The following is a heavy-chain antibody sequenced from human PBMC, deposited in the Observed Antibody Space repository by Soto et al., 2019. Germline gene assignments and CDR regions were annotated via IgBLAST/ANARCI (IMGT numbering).Heavy chain of an antibody. CDR1: GGSISSGGYS. J-gene: IGHJ1*01. V-gene: IGHV4-30-2*01. CDR2: IYHSGST. Sequence: QLQLQESGSELVKPSQTLSLTCADSGGSISSGGYSWSWIRQPPGKVLEWIGYIYHSGSTYYNPSLKSRVTIAVARYKNQFSLKLSSVTAADTAVYYCARVPGPWGQGTLVPVSS. CDR3: ARVPGP. D-gene: IGHD3-10*01.